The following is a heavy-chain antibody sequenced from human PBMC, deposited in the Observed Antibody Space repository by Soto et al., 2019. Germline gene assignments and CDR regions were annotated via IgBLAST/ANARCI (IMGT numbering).Heavy chain of an antibody. V-gene: IGHV4-31*03. Sequence: ASETLSLTCTVSCGSITRGGYYWSWIRQHPGKGLEWIGYIYNSGTTYYNPSLKSRVTISVDTSKNQFSLKLTPVTAADTAVYYCARDPAPWGQGTLVTVSS. J-gene: IGHJ5*02. CDR2: IYNSGTT. CDR3: ARDPAP. CDR1: CGSITRGGYY.